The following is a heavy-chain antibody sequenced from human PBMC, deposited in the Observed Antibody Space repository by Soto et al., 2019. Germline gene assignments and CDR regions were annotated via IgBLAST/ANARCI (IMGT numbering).Heavy chain of an antibody. V-gene: IGHV4-59*01. J-gene: IGHJ6*02. CDR3: ARDLWGYCGTDCYPLDV. D-gene: IGHD2-21*02. CDR2: IYYSGST. Sequence: SETLSLTCTVSGCSISSYYWSWIRQPPGKGLEWIGYIYYSGSTNYNPSLKSRVTISVDTSKNQFSLKLSSVTAADTAVYYCARDLWGYCGTDCYPLDVWGQGTTVT. CDR1: GCSISSYY.